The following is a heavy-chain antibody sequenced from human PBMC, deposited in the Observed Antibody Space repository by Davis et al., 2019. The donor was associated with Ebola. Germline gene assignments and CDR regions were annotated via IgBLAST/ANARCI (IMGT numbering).Heavy chain of an antibody. D-gene: IGHD3-3*01. CDR2: IYHSGST. V-gene: IGHV4-4*02. Sequence: PSETLSLTCAVSGGSISSSNWWSWVRQPPGKGLEWIGEIYHSGSTNYNPSLKSRVTISVDKSKNQFSLKLSSVTAADTAVYYCASGRGYDFWSGYYTGYYGMDVWGQGTTVTVSS. J-gene: IGHJ6*02. CDR3: ASGRGYDFWSGYYTGYYGMDV. CDR1: GGSISSSNW.